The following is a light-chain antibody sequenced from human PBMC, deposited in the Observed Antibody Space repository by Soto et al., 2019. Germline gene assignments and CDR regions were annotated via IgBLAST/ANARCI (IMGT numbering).Light chain of an antibody. V-gene: IGKV3-15*01. CDR3: QHYSKWPPWR. J-gene: IGKJ1*01. Sequence: EIVMTQSPSTLAGSPGETVTLSCRASQTLSDNLAWYQQKPDQAPRLLIFRASTRAAGVPARLSGGGSGTEFSLIISGLQSEDFAVYHCQHYSKWPPWRFGRGTKVEIK. CDR1: QTLSDN. CDR2: RAS.